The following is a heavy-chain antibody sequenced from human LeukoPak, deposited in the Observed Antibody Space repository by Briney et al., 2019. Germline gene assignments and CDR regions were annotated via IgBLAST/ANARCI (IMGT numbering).Heavy chain of an antibody. CDR1: GIAVRTNY. Sequence: GGSLRLSCAASGIAVRTNYISWVRQAPGKGLEWVSVIYAGGNTYYADSVKGRFTISRDNSKNTVYLQMNSLRSEDTAVYYCARGLLGHCSSISCYPGAFDNWGQGTMVSVSS. CDR2: IYAGGNT. D-gene: IGHD2-2*01. V-gene: IGHV3-66*02. J-gene: IGHJ3*02. CDR3: ARGLLGHCSSISCYPGAFDN.